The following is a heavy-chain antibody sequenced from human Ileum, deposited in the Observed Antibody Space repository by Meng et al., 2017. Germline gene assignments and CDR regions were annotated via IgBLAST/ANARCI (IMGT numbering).Heavy chain of an antibody. CDR1: GFTFTDYS. V-gene: IGHV3-9*01. J-gene: IGHJ3*02. CDR3: AKRFRSRGNANGTFDI. D-gene: IGHD2-8*01. Sequence: SLKISCAASGFTFTDYSMHWVRQAPGKGLEWVSGISWDNAFVVYADSVKGRFTISRDNAKNSLYLQMNSLRSEDTALYYCAKRFRSRGNANGTFDIWGQGTMVTVSS. CDR2: ISWDNAFV.